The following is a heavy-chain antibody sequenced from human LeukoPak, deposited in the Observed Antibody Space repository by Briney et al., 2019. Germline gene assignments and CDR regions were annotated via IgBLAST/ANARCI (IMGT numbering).Heavy chain of an antibody. CDR2: ISYDGSNK. CDR3: AKVGYSYGNGAFDI. CDR1: GFTFSSYW. Sequence: PGGSLRLSCAASGFTFSSYWMNWVRQAPGKGLEWVAVISYDGSNKYYPDSVKGRFTISRDNSKNTLYLQMNSLRAEDTAVYYCAKVGYSYGNGAFDIWGQGTMVTVSS. J-gene: IGHJ3*02. D-gene: IGHD5-18*01. V-gene: IGHV3-30*18.